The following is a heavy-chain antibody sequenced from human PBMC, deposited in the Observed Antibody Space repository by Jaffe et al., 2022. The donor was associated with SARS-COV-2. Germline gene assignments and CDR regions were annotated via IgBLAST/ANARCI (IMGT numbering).Heavy chain of an antibody. CDR3: ARDPVSYGDYGPYYYYGMDV. CDR1: GFTFSSYS. D-gene: IGHD4-17*01. V-gene: IGHV3-21*01. CDR2: ISSSSSYI. J-gene: IGHJ6*02. Sequence: EVQLVESGGGLVKPGGSLRLSCAASGFTFSSYSMNWVRQAPGKGLEWVSSISSSSSYIYYADSVKGRFTISRDNAKNSLYLQMNSLRAEDTAVYYCARDPVSYGDYGPYYYYGMDVWGQGTTVTVSS.